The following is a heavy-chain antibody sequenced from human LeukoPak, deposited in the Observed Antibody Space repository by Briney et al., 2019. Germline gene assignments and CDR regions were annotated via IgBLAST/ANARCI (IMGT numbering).Heavy chain of an antibody. J-gene: IGHJ4*02. Sequence: PGGSLRLSCAASGFTFSSYGMHWVRQAPGKGLEWVAFIRYDGSNKYYADSVKGRFTISRDNSKNTLYLQMNSLRAEDTAVYYCAKDTYTLPYYFDYWGQGTLVTVSS. D-gene: IGHD1-14*01. CDR2: IRYDGSNK. V-gene: IGHV3-30*02. CDR1: GFTFSSYG. CDR3: AKDTYTLPYYFDY.